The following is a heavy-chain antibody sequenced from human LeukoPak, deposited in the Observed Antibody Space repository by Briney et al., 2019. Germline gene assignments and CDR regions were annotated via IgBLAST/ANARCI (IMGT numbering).Heavy chain of an antibody. CDR3: ARVISISSGFYAY. CDR1: GFTFSDYY. J-gene: IGHJ4*02. Sequence: PGGSLRLSCAASGFTFSDYYMSWIRQAPGKGLEWLPYISGSSTDTNYADSVKGRFTISRDNAKNSLYLQINSLRVEDTAFYYCARVISISSGFYAYWGQGTLVTVSS. V-gene: IGHV3-11*06. CDR2: ISGSSTDT. D-gene: IGHD3-22*01.